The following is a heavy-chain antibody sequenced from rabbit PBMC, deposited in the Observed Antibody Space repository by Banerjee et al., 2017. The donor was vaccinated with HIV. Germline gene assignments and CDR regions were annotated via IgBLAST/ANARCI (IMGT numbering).Heavy chain of an antibody. V-gene: IGHV1S43*01. CDR2: IYTGSDTT. CDR1: GFDFSSYYY. D-gene: IGHD7-1*01. J-gene: IGHJ2*01. Sequence: QEQLVESGGGLVQPEGSLTLTCTASGFDFSSYYYMCWVRQAPGKGLELIACIYTGSDTTWHANWVNGRFTISRSTSLNTVDLKMTSLTAADTATYFCARAGAGYTTYVYSGLDAFNPRGQGTLVTVS. CDR3: ARAGAGYTTYVYSGLDAFNP.